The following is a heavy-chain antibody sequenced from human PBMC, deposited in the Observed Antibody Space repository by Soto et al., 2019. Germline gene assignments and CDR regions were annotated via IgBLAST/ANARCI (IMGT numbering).Heavy chain of an antibody. CDR1: GYTFTSYD. J-gene: IGHJ2*01. Sequence: QVQLVQSGAEVKKPGASVKVSCKASGYTFTSYDINWVRQATGQGLEWMGWMNPNSGNTGYAQKFQGRVTMTRNTSISTAYMELSSLRSEYTAVYYCARARTIYSGYEDLYWYFDLCGRGTLVTVSS. V-gene: IGHV1-8*01. CDR2: MNPNSGNT. CDR3: ARARTIYSGYEDLYWYFDL. D-gene: IGHD5-12*01.